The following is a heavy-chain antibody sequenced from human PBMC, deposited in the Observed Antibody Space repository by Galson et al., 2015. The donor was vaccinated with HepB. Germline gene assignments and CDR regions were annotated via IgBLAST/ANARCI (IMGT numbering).Heavy chain of an antibody. D-gene: IGHD2-2*03. V-gene: IGHV1-2*04. CDR3: ARAFGYCSSTSCFDAFDI. CDR1: GYTFTGYY. Sequence: SVKVSCKASGYTFTGYYMHWVRQAPGQGLEWMGWINPNSGGTNYAQKFRGWVTMTRDTSISTAYMELSRLRSDDTAVYYCARAFGYCSSTSCFDAFDIWGQGTMVTVSS. CDR2: INPNSGGT. J-gene: IGHJ3*02.